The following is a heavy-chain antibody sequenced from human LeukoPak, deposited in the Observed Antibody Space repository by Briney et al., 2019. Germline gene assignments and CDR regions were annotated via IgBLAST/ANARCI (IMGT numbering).Heavy chain of an antibody. CDR1: GGSFSGYY. Sequence: PSETLSLTCAVYGGSFSGYYWSWIRQPPEKGLEWIGEINHSGSTNYNPSLKSRVTISVDTSKNQFSLKLSSVTAADTAVYYCARGRVGRYSSGYYYFYYFDYWGQGTLVTVSS. V-gene: IGHV4-34*01. CDR3: ARGRVGRYSSGYYYFYYFDY. CDR2: INHSGST. J-gene: IGHJ4*02. D-gene: IGHD3-22*01.